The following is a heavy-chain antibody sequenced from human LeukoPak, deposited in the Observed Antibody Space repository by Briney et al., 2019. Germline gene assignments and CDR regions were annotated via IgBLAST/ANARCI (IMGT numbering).Heavy chain of an antibody. Sequence: GGSLRLSCAASGFTFSSYWMSWVRQAPGKGLEWVANIKQDGSEKYYVDSVKGRFTISRDNAKNSLYLQMNSLRAEDTAVYYCARDVRVSPVYCSGGSCYPDWGQGTLVTVSS. J-gene: IGHJ4*02. D-gene: IGHD2-15*01. CDR3: ARDVRVSPVYCSGGSCYPD. V-gene: IGHV3-7*01. CDR2: IKQDGSEK. CDR1: GFTFSSYW.